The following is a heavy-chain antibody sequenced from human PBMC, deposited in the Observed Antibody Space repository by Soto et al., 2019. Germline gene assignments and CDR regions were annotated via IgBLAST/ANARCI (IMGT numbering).Heavy chain of an antibody. CDR1: GYTFTSYG. CDR3: ARDGYDFWSGYYTGFGFEDYYYYYGMDV. CDR2: ISAYNGNT. J-gene: IGHJ6*02. Sequence: GASVKVSCKASGYTFTSYGISWVRQAPGQGLEWMGWISAYNGNTNYAQKLQGRVTMTTDTSTSTAYMELRSLRSDDTAVYYCARDGYDFWSGYYTGFGFEDYYYYYGMDVWGQGTTVTVSS. V-gene: IGHV1-18*01. D-gene: IGHD3-3*01.